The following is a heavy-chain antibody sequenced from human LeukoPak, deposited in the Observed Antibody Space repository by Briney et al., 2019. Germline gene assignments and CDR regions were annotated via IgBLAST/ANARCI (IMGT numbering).Heavy chain of an antibody. CDR1: VFTFSSYE. V-gene: IGHV3-48*03. Sequence: PGGSLRLSCAASVFTFSSYEMNWVRQAPGKGLEWVSYISSSGSTIYYADSVKGRFTISRDNAKNSLYLQMNSLRAEDTAVYYCARSGYSYGYSFDYWGQGTLVTVSS. J-gene: IGHJ4*02. CDR3: ARSGYSYGYSFDY. CDR2: ISSSGSTI. D-gene: IGHD5-18*01.